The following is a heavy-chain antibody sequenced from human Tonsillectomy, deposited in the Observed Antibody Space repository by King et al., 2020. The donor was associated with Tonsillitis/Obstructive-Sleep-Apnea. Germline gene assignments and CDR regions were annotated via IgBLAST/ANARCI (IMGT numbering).Heavy chain of an antibody. CDR1: GFTFSSYA. J-gene: IGHJ3*02. CDR3: AKGLTMIVVVIPPDDAFDI. D-gene: IGHD3-22*01. CDR2: ISGSGGST. Sequence: VQLVESGGGLVQPGGSLRLSCAASGFTFSSYAMSWVRQAPGKGLEWVSAISGSGGSTYYADSVKGRFTISRDNSKNTLYLQMNSLRAEDTAVYYCAKGLTMIVVVIPPDDAFDIWGQGTMVTVSS. V-gene: IGHV3-23*04.